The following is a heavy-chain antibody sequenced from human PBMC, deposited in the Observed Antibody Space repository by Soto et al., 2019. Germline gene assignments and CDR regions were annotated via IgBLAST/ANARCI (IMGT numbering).Heavy chain of an antibody. CDR3: ARGEADMSVHWFDP. Sequence: QVQLVQSGAEVKKPGASVKVSCKASGDTFTSYDFSWVRQAPGQGLEWMGWISAYNGNTNYAQKLQGRVTITTDTSTSTAYMELLSLISDATAVDYCARGEADMSVHWFDPWGQLTLVTVSS. D-gene: IGHD2-2*01. J-gene: IGHJ5*02. V-gene: IGHV1-18*01. CDR2: ISAYNGNT. CDR1: GDTFTSYD.